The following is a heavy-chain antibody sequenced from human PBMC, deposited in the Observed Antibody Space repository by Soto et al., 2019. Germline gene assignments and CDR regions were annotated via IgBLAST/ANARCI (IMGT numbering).Heavy chain of an antibody. CDR1: GGSVSSGSYY. CDR2: IYYRGST. D-gene: IGHD3-22*01. Sequence: QVQLQESGPGLVKPSETLSLTCTVSGGSVSSGSYYWRWLRQPPGKGLEWIGYIYYRGSTHYNPPLKSRVTLSVDTSKNHFSLKLSSVTAADTAVYYCASGRVNAYDSSSYPRGSFDDWGQGTLVTVSS. V-gene: IGHV4-61*03. CDR3: ASGRVNAYDSSSYPRGSFDD. J-gene: IGHJ4*02.